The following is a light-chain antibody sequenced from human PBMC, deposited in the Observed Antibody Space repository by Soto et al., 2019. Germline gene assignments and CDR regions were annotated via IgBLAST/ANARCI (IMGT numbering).Light chain of an antibody. J-gene: IGKJ1*01. CDR3: QQYNSYSWT. CDR2: DAS. V-gene: IGKV1-5*01. Sequence: DIQMTQSPSTLSASVGDRDTITCRASQSISSWLAWYQQKPGKAPKLLIYDASSLESGVPSRFSGSGSGTEFTLTFSSLQPDDFATYYCQQYNSYSWTFGQGTKV. CDR1: QSISSW.